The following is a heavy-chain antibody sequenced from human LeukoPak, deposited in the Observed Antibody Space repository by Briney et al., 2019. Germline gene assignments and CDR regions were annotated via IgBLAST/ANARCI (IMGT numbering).Heavy chain of an antibody. CDR2: ISYDGSNK. D-gene: IGHD2-15*01. CDR3: ARDLRYCSGGSCYFFGAFDI. CDR1: GFTFSSYA. Sequence: GGSLRLSCAASGFTFSSYAVHWVRQAPGKGLEWVAVISYDGSNKYYADSVKGRFTISRDNSKNTLYLQMNSLRAEDTAVYYCARDLRYCSGGSCYFFGAFDIWGQGTMVTVSS. V-gene: IGHV3-30*04. J-gene: IGHJ3*02.